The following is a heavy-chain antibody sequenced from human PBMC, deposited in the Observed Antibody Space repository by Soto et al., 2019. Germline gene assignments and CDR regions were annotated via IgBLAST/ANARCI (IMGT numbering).Heavy chain of an antibody. J-gene: IGHJ4*02. Sequence: SVKVSCKASGFTFTSSAVQLVRQARGQRLEWIGWIVVGSGNTNYAQKFQERVTITRDMSTSTAYMELSSLRSEDTAVYYCAVDEPYYYDSGYFDYWGQGTLVTVSS. D-gene: IGHD3-22*01. CDR1: GFTFTSSA. CDR2: IVVGSGNT. CDR3: AVDEPYYYDSGYFDY. V-gene: IGHV1-58*01.